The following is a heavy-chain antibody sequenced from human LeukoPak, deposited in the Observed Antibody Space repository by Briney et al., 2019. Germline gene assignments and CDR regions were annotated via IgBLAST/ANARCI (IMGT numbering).Heavy chain of an antibody. CDR2: IYPGDSDT. CDR1: GYSFTSYW. D-gene: IGHD3-16*02. CDR3: ASSAGGVIALDAFDI. V-gene: IGHV5-51*01. J-gene: IGHJ3*02. Sequence: GESLKISCKGSGYSFTSYWIGWVRQMPGKGLEWMGIIYPGDSDTRYSPSFQGQVTISADKSISTAYLQWSSLKASDTAMYYCASSAGGVIALDAFDIWGQGTMVTVSS.